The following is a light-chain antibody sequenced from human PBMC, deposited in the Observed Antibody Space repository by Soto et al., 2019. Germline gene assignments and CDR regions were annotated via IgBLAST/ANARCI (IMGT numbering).Light chain of an antibody. CDR2: WAS. CDR1: QSVLYSSNNKYY. Sequence: DIVMTQSPDSLAVSLGERATINCKSSQSVLYSSNNKYYLTWYQQKPGQPPRLLIYWASTRESGVPDRFSGSGSVTDFTLTISSLQAEDVAAYYCQHHYSTPPAFGGGTKVEIK. CDR3: QHHYSTPPA. V-gene: IGKV4-1*01. J-gene: IGKJ4*02.